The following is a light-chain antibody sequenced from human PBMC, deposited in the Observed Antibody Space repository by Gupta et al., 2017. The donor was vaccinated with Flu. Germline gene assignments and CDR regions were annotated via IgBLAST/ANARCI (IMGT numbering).Light chain of an antibody. J-gene: IGKJ4*01. Sequence: DIQLTQSLSFLSASVGDRVTITRRASQGISNDLAWYQQKPGKASDLLIYAASTLQSGVPSMFSGSGSGTEFTLTSSSLQPEDFATFCCQQIARYPLTFGGGTKVEIK. V-gene: IGKV1-9*01. CDR2: AAS. CDR3: QQIARYPLT. CDR1: QGISND.